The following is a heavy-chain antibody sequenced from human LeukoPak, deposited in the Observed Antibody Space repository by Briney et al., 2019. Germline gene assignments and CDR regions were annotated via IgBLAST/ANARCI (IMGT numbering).Heavy chain of an antibody. V-gene: IGHV4-31*03. CDR2: IYYSGST. Sequence: PSETLSLTCTVSGGSISSGGYYWSWIRQHPGKGLEWIGYIYYSGSTYYNPSLKSRVTISVDTSKNQFSLKLSSVTAADTAVYYCARDNGITQHYYYYGMDVWGQGTTVTVSS. J-gene: IGHJ6*02. CDR1: GGSISSGGYY. D-gene: IGHD3-10*01. CDR3: ARDNGITQHYYYYGMDV.